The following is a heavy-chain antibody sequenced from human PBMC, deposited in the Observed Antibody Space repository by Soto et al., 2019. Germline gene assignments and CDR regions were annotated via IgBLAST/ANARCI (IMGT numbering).Heavy chain of an antibody. D-gene: IGHD6-19*01. Sequence: SVKVSCETSGFSFTSYCMHWVRQAPGQGLEWMGIINPSGGGTSYAQKFQGRVTMTRDTSTSTAYMEMSSLRYEDTAMYYCATYYCAREGSSGWPFDYWGQGTLVTVSS. CDR3: ATYYCAREGSSGWPFDY. J-gene: IGHJ4*02. CDR2: INPSGGGT. CDR1: GFSFTSYC. V-gene: IGHV1-46*01.